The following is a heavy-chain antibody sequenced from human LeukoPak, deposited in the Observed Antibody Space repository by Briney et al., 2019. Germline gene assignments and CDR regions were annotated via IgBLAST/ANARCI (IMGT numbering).Heavy chain of an antibody. D-gene: IGHD2-15*01. V-gene: IGHV1-18*01. CDR3: ARVRYCSGGSYYYFDY. Sequence: VASVKVSCKASGYTFTSYGISWVRRAPGQGLEWMGWISAYNGNTNYAQKLQGRVTMTTDTSTSTAYMELRSLRSDDTAVYYCARVRYCSGGSYYYFDYWGQGTLVTVSS. CDR2: ISAYNGNT. J-gene: IGHJ4*02. CDR1: GYTFTSYG.